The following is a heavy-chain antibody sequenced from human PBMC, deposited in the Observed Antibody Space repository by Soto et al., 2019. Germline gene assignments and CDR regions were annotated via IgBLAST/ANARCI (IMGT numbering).Heavy chain of an antibody. D-gene: IGHD2-15*01. Sequence: EVQLVESGGGLVQPGGSLRLSCAAYGFTVSSNYMSWVRQAPGKGLEWVSVIYSGGSTYYADSVKGRFTISRDNSKNTLYLQMNSLRAEDTAVYYCAREGVAEGYYYMDVWGKGTTVTVSS. V-gene: IGHV3-66*01. J-gene: IGHJ6*03. CDR3: AREGVAEGYYYMDV. CDR1: GFTVSSNY. CDR2: IYSGGST.